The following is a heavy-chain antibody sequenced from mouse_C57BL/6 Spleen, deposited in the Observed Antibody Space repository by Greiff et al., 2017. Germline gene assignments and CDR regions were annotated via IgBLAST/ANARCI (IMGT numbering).Heavy chain of an antibody. D-gene: IGHD1-1*01. CDR3: ARGGYYGSSYVNYYAMDY. J-gene: IGHJ4*01. V-gene: IGHV1-20*01. CDR2: INPYNGDT. Sequence: EVQLQESGPELVKPGDSVKISCKASGYSFTGYFMNWVMQSHGKSLEWIGRINPYNGDTFYNQKFKGKATLTVEKSSSTAHMELRSLTSEDSAVYYCARGGYYGSSYVNYYAMDYWGQGTSVTVSS. CDR1: GYSFTGYF.